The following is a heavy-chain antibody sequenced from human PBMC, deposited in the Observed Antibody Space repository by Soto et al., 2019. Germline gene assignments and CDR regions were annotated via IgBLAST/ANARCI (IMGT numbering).Heavy chain of an antibody. Sequence: PGGSLKLSSAASGFIFSKAWMNWVRQDQGEGLEWVARIKSKTDAETIDYAAPVKGRFTISRDDSKNTLYLQMNTLKMEDTAVYYFNEDSRLIDGGVVLDFLGQGALDTGTS. CDR3: NEDSRLIDGGVVLDF. D-gene: IGHD2-8*02. CDR2: IKSKTDAETI. CDR1: GFIFSKAW. V-gene: IGHV3-15*07. J-gene: IGHJ4*02.